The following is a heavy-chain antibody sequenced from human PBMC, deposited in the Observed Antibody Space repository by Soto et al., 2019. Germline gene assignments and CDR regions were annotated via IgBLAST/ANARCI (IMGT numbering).Heavy chain of an antibody. CDR2: ISGSGGST. J-gene: IGHJ6*02. V-gene: IGHV3-23*01. CDR1: GFTFSSYA. Sequence: GGSLRLSCAASGFTFSSYAMSWVRQAPGKGLEWVSAISGSGGSTYYADSVKGRFTISRDNSKNTLYLQMNSLRAEDTAVYYCAKGTLPHYYYYGMDVWGQGTTVTVSS. CDR3: AKGTLPHYYYYGMDV.